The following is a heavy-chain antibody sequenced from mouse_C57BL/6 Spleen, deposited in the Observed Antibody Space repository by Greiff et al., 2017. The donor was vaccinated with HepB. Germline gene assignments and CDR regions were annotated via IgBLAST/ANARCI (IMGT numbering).Heavy chain of an antibody. CDR3: ARRGGYGSSSLYAMDY. D-gene: IGHD1-1*01. J-gene: IGHJ4*01. V-gene: IGHV5-17*01. Sequence: EVQVVESGGGLVKPGGSLKLSCAASGFTFSDYGMHWVRQAPEKGLEWVAYISSGSSTIYYADTVKGRFTISRDNAKNTLFLQMTSLRSEDTAMYYCARRGGYGSSSLYAMDYWGQGTSVTVSS. CDR2: ISSGSSTI. CDR1: GFTFSDYG.